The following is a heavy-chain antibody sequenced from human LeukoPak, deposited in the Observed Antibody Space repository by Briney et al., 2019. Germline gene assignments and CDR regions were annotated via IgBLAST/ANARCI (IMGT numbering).Heavy chain of an antibody. CDR2: IIPIFGTA. V-gene: IGHV1-69*13. Sequence: SVKVSCKASGGTFSSYAISWVRQAPGQGLEWMGGIIPIFGTANYAQKFQGRVTITADESTSTAYMELSSLRSEDTAVYYCARDRTYGSYYYGMDVWGQGTTVTASS. J-gene: IGHJ6*02. CDR3: ARDRTYGSYYYGMDV. CDR1: GGTFSSYA. D-gene: IGHD4-17*01.